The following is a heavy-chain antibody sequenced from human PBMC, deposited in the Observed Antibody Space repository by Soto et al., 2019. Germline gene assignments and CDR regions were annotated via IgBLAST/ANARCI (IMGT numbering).Heavy chain of an antibody. D-gene: IGHD6-13*01. V-gene: IGHV3-33*01. J-gene: IGHJ6*02. CDR1: GFTFSSYG. CDR3: ARGQGIAAAIRSSGMDV. CDR2: IWYDGSNK. Sequence: ESGGGVVQPGRSLRLSCAASGFTFSSYGMHWVRQAPGKGLEWVAVIWYDGSNKYYADSVKGRFTISRDNSKNTLYLQMNSLRAEDTAVYYCARGQGIAAAIRSSGMDVWGQGTTVTVSS.